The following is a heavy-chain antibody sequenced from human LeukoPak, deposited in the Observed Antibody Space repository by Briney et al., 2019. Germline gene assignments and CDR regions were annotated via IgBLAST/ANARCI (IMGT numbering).Heavy chain of an antibody. D-gene: IGHD6-19*01. Sequence: TSSETLSLTCAVYGGSFSGYYWGWIRQPPGKGLEWIGEINHSGSTNYNPSLKSRVTISVDTSKNQFSLKLSSVTAADTAVYYCAAIAVAGTGDFDYWGQGTLVTVSS. J-gene: IGHJ4*02. CDR2: INHSGST. V-gene: IGHV4-34*01. CDR3: AAIAVAGTGDFDY. CDR1: GGSFSGYY.